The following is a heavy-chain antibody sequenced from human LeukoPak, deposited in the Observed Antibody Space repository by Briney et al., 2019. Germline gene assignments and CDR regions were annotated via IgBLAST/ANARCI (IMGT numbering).Heavy chain of an antibody. D-gene: IGHD3-9*01. CDR3: ARDRELRYFDWLSNWFDP. V-gene: IGHV4-61*02. CDR2: IYTSGST. J-gene: IGHJ5*02. Sequence: SETLSLTCTVSGGSISSGSYYWSWIRQPAGKGLEWIGRIYTSGSTNYNPSLKSRVTISVDTSKNQFSLKLSSVTAADTAVYYCARDRELRYFDWLSNWFDPWGQGTLVTVSS. CDR1: GGSISSGSYY.